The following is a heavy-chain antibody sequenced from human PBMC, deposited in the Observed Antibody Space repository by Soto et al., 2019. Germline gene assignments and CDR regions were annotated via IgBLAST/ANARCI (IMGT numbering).Heavy chain of an antibody. Sequence: KPSETLSLTCSVSGGSISSYYWSWIRQPPGKGLEWIGYIHYSGSTNYNPSLKSRVTISVDTSKNQFSLKLRSVTAADTAVYYCARGIYGSGGHYYYGMDVWGQGTTVTVSS. D-gene: IGHD3-10*01. CDR3: ARGIYGSGGHYYYGMDV. J-gene: IGHJ6*02. CDR2: IHYSGST. CDR1: GGSISSYY. V-gene: IGHV4-59*01.